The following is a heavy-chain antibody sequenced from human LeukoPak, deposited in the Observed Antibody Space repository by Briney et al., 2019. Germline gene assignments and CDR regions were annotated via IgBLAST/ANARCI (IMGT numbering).Heavy chain of an antibody. V-gene: IGHV3-30*04. CDR3: TTAGVN. D-gene: IGHD2-21*01. Sequence: GGSLRLSCAASGVTFSNYALHWVRQAPGKGLEWVAVISYDGSNKYYADSVKGRFTISRDNCKNTLYLQMNSLKTEDTALYYCTTAGVNWGQGTLVTVSS. CDR1: GVTFSNYA. CDR2: ISYDGSNK. J-gene: IGHJ4*02.